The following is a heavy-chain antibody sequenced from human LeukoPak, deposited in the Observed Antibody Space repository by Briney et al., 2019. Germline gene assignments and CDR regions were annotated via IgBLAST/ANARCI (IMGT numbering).Heavy chain of an antibody. CDR3: AIVRYYYGSGSYYTPHYFDY. Sequence: SESLSLTCTVSGGSISSYYRSWVRQPPGKGLEWIGYIYYSGSTNYNPSLKNRVTISVDTSKNRFSLKLSSVTAADTAVYYCAIVRYYYGSGSYYTPHYFDYWGQGTLVTVSS. J-gene: IGHJ4*02. D-gene: IGHD3-10*01. CDR2: IYYSGST. V-gene: IGHV4-59*01. CDR1: GGSISSYY.